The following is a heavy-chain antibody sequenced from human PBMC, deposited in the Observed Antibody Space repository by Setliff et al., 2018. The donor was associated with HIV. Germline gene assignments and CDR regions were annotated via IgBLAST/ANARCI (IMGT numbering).Heavy chain of an antibody. Sequence: PSETLSLTCAVYGESLSGYYWSWIRQPPGKGLEWIGDITHTRATNYNPSLQSRVTMSVDTSKNQFSLKLSSVTAADTAVYYCVRGGDSSSWYWGRWFDPWGQGTLVTVSS. J-gene: IGHJ5*02. V-gene: IGHV4-34*01. CDR2: ITHTRAT. CDR3: VRGGDSSSWYWGRWFDP. D-gene: IGHD6-13*01. CDR1: GESLSGYY.